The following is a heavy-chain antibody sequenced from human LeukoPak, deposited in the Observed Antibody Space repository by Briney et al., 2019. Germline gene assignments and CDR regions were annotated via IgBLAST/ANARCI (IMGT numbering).Heavy chain of an antibody. Sequence: GGSLRLSCAGAEFTFSSYAMSWVRQAPGKGREWVSAIVGSGPTTYYADSVKGRFSISRDNSKNTLYLQMSSLRAEDTAVYYCAKDSTIFGAKTHFDYWGQGTLVTVSS. V-gene: IGHV3-23*01. CDR3: AKDSTIFGAKTHFDY. D-gene: IGHD3-3*01. J-gene: IGHJ4*02. CDR1: EFTFSSYA. CDR2: IVGSGPTT.